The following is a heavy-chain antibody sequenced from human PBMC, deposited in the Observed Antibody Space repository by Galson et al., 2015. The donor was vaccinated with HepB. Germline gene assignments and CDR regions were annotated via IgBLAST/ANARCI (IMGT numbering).Heavy chain of an antibody. D-gene: IGHD3-10*01. V-gene: IGHV3-9*01. CDR2: ISWNSGSI. J-gene: IGHJ5*02. Sequence: SLRLSCAASGFTFDDYAMHWVRQAPGKGLEWVSGISWNSGSIGCADSVKGRFTISRDNAKNSLYLQMNSLRAEDTALYYCAKDPGGTMVQGVIPPPWFDPWGQGTLVTVSS. CDR3: AKDPGGTMVQGVIPPPWFDP. CDR1: GFTFDDYA.